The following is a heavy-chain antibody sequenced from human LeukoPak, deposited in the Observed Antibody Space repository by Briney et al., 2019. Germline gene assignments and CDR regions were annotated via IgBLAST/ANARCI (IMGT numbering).Heavy chain of an antibody. V-gene: IGHV3-23*01. CDR2: ISGSGGST. CDR3: ARPTWRHFDY. CDR1: GFTFSSYA. Sequence: PGGSLRLSCAASGFTFSSYAMSWVRQAPGKGLEWVSAISGSGGSTYYADSVKGRFTISRDNAKNSLYLQMNSLRAEDTAVYYCARPTWRHFDYWGQGTLVTVSS. J-gene: IGHJ4*02. D-gene: IGHD5-24*01.